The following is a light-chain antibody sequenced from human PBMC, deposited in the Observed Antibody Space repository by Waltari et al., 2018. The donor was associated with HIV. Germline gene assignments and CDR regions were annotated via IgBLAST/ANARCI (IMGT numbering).Light chain of an antibody. V-gene: IGKV3-15*01. CDR2: DAA. Sequence: EIMMTQSPATLSVSPGERVTLSCRASQSVNHNLAWYQQKPGQAPRVRIYDAASRATGIPGRFSGSWSGTEFTLTISCLQSEDFAVYFCQQYSNWLLTFGPGTKVDI. J-gene: IGKJ3*01. CDR3: QQYSNWLLT. CDR1: QSVNHN.